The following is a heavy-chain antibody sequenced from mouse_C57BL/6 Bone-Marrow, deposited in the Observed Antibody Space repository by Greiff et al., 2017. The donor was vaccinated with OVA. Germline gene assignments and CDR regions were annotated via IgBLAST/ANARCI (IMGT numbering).Heavy chain of an antibody. CDR1: GFTFSDYY. J-gene: IGHJ2*01. CDR2: ISNGGGST. D-gene: IGHD2-3*01. CDR3: ARRNDGYYAYFDY. Sequence: EVKVVESGGGLVKPGGSLKLSCAASGFTFSDYYMYWVRQTPEKRLEWVAYISNGGGSTYYPDTVKGRFTISRDNAKNTLYLQMSRLKSEDTAMYYCARRNDGYYAYFDYWGQGTTLTVSS. V-gene: IGHV5-12*01.